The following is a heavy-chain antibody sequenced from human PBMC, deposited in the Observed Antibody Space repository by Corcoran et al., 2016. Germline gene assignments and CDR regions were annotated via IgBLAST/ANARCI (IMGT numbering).Heavy chain of an antibody. CDR3: ARDRQLWLHYYYYGMDV. CDR1: GYTFTSYY. CDR2: INPSGGST. V-gene: IGHV1-46*01. Sequence: QVQLVQSGAEVKKPGASVKVSCKASGYTFTSYYMHWVRQAPGQGLEWMGIINPSGGSTSYAQKFQGRVTMTRDTSTSTVYMELSSLRSEDTAVYYCARDRQLWLHYYYYGMDVWGQGTTVTVSS. D-gene: IGHD5-18*01. J-gene: IGHJ6*02.